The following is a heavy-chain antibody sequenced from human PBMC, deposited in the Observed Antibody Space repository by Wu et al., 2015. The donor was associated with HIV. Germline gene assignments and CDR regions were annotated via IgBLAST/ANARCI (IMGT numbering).Heavy chain of an antibody. D-gene: IGHD3-22*01. Sequence: QVKLVQSGAEVKKPGASVKVSCKASGYTFIGYYLHWVRQAPGQGLEWMGWINPNSGGTNYAQKFQGRVTMTRDTSISTAYMELSRLRSDDTAVYYCARATSYYDSSGFDYVGPGNAGHRLL. CDR3: ARATSYYDSSGFDY. J-gene: IGHJ4*02. CDR2: INPNSGGT. V-gene: IGHV1-2*02. CDR1: GYTFIGYY.